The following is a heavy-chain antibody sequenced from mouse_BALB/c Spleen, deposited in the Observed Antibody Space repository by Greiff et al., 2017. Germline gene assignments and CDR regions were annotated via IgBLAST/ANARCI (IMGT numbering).Heavy chain of an antibody. CDR2: IYPGNSDT. D-gene: IGHD2-4*01. J-gene: IGHJ2*01. CDR3: TRFDYDGAYFDY. CDR1: GYSFTSYW. Sequence: VQLKQSGTVLARPGASVKMSCKASGYSFTSYWMHWVKQRPGQGLEWIGAIYPGNSDTSYNQKFKGKAKLTAVTSASTAYMELSSLTNEDSAVYYCTRFDYDGAYFDYWGQGTTLTVSS. V-gene: IGHV1-5*01.